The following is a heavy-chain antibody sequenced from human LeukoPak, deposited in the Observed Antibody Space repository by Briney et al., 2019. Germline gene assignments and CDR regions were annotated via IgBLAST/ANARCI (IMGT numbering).Heavy chain of an antibody. D-gene: IGHD3-9*01. Sequence: SETLSLTRTVSGGSVSSAGYYWSWIRQPPRKGLEFNGYIHYTGSTNYNPSLKSKVTISVDTSKNQFSLKLSSVTAADTAVYYCARGSTLYYDILTGYYTPGPFDIWGQGTMFTVSS. J-gene: IGHJ3*02. V-gene: IGHV4-61*08. CDR1: GGSVSSAGYY. CDR2: IHYTGST. CDR3: ARGSTLYYDILTGYYTPGPFDI.